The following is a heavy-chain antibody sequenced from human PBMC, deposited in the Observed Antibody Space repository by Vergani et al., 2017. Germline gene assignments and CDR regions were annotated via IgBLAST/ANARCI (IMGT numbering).Heavy chain of an antibody. D-gene: IGHD3-10*01. CDR2: VDPEDGET. J-gene: IGHJ5*02. CDR1: GYTFTDYY. Sequence: EVQLVQSGAEVKKPGATVKISCKVSGYTFTDYYMHWVQQAPGKGLEWMGLVDPEDGETIYAEKFQGRVTITADESTSTAYMELSSLRSEDTAVYYCATSYGSGSYYRDDHNWFDPWGQGTLVTVSS. V-gene: IGHV1-69-2*01. CDR3: ATSYGSGSYYRDDHNWFDP.